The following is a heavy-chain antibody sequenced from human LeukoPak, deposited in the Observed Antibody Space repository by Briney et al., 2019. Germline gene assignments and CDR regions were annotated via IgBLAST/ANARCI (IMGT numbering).Heavy chain of an antibody. D-gene: IGHD1-1*01. CDR3: GGWWNDYAFDI. Sequence: ASVKVSCKASGYTFTSYYMHWGRQAPGQGREWRGISKPSGGSTSYAQKFKGRVTINRDTSTRTVYMEMSRVRAEDTAVDYCGGWWNDYAFDIWAQGTMVTVSS. V-gene: IGHV1-46*01. CDR1: GYTFTSYY. CDR2: SKPSGGST. J-gene: IGHJ3*02.